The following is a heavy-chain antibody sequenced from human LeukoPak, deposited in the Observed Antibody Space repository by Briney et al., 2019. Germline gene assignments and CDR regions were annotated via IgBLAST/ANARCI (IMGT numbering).Heavy chain of an antibody. D-gene: IGHD3-16*01. V-gene: IGHV3-7*01. CDR1: GFNFNESW. J-gene: IGHJ6*02. CDR2: MNQDGSEK. CDR3: ATYTHWVAGDV. Sequence: GSLKLSFAASGFNFNESWMSWVRQAPGKGLGWVANMNQDGSEKDYVDSVKGRFTISRDNARESLYLQMSSLRAEDTAVYYCATYTHWVAGDVWGHGTTVTVSS.